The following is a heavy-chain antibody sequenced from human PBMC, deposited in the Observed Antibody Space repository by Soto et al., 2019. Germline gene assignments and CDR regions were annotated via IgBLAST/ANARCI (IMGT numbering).Heavy chain of an antibody. CDR3: ARDLRRGGATPIGY. V-gene: IGHV3-30-3*01. J-gene: IGHJ4*02. CDR2: ISYDGSNK. D-gene: IGHD1-26*01. Sequence: QVQLVESGGGVVQPGRSLRLSCAASGFTFSSYAMHWVRQAPGKGLEWVAVISYDGSNKYYADSVKGRFNISRDNSKNTLYLQMNSLRAENTAVYYCARDLRRGGATPIGYWGQGTLVTVSS. CDR1: GFTFSSYA.